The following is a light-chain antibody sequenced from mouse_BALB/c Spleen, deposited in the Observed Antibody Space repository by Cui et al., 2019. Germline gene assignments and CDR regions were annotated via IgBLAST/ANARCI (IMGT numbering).Light chain of an antibody. CDR1: QDIKSY. Sequence: IKMTQSPSSMYAPLGERVTITCKASQDIKSYLSWYQQKPWKSPKTLIDYATSLADGVPSRFSGSGSGQDYSLTISSLESDDTATYYCLQHGESPPTFGGGTKLEIK. CDR2: YAT. V-gene: IGKV14-126*01. CDR3: LQHGESPPT. J-gene: IGKJ1*01.